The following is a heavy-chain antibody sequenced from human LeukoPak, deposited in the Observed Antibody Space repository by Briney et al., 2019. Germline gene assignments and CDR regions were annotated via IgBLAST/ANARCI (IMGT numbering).Heavy chain of an antibody. V-gene: IGHV3-23*01. CDR3: AKDPTSVGGRHDWLLDS. J-gene: IGHJ5*02. CDR1: GNYW. D-gene: IGHD3-9*01. CDR2: IGFGDDSA. Sequence: GGSLRLSCAASGNYWMHWVRQVPGKGLEWVSTIGFGDDSAYYADSVKGRFTISRDNSKNTLYLQMNYLRAEDTAVYYCAKDPTSVGGRHDWLLDSWGQGTLVTVSS.